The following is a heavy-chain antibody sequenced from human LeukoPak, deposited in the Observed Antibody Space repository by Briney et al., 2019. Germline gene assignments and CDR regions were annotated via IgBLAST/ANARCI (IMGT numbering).Heavy chain of an antibody. CDR2: INPSSGRT. CDR3: ARSVTDTFDL. J-gene: IGHJ3*01. V-gene: IGHV1-46*01. CDR1: GYTFTSYY. Sequence: ASVKVSCKVSGYTFTSYYMDWVRQAPGQGLEWMGIINPSSGRTTYPQKFQGRITVTRDTSTSTVYLELSSLTSEDTAVHYCARSVTDTFDLWGQGTMVTVSS. D-gene: IGHD3-3*01.